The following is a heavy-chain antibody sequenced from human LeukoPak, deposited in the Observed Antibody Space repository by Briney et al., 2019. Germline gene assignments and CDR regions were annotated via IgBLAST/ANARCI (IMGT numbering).Heavy chain of an antibody. V-gene: IGHV3-13*01. Sequence: GGSLRLSCAASGFTFSRYDMHWVRQATGKGLEWVSVIGTGGDTYYLDSVKGRFTISRENAKNSLYLQTNSLRAGDTAVYYCARTPRYSSTTGMDVWGQGTTVTVSS. CDR2: IGTGGDT. CDR3: ARTPRYSSTTGMDV. D-gene: IGHD6-13*01. J-gene: IGHJ6*02. CDR1: GFTFSRYD.